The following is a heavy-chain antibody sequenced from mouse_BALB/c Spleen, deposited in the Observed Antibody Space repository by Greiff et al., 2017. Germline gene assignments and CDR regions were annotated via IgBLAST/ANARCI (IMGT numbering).Heavy chain of an antibody. J-gene: IGHJ2*01. V-gene: IGHV5-6-3*01. CDR2: INSNGGST. Sequence: EVKLQESGGGLVQPGGSLKLSCAASGFTFSSYGMSWVRQTPDKRLELVATINSNGGSTYYPDSVKGRFTISRDNAKNTLYLQMSSLKSEDTAMYYCARHYYRYDGDYFDYWGQGTTLTVSS. CDR1: GFTFSSYG. CDR3: ARHYYRYDGDYFDY. D-gene: IGHD2-14*01.